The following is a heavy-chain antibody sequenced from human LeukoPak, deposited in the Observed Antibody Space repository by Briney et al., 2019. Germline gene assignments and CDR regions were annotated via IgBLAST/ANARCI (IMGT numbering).Heavy chain of an antibody. D-gene: IGHD6-13*01. J-gene: IGHJ4*02. Sequence: GGSLRLSCAASGFSFSSYAMSWVRQAPGKGLEWVANIKQDGSEKYYVDSVKGRFTISRDNAKNSLYPQMNSLRAEDTAVYYCARDRGDGYSSSWGDYWGQGTLVTVSS. CDR1: GFSFSSYA. V-gene: IGHV3-7*01. CDR2: IKQDGSEK. CDR3: ARDRGDGYSSSWGDY.